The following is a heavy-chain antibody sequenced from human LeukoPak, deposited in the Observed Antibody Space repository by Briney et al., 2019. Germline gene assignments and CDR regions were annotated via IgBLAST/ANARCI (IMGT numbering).Heavy chain of an antibody. CDR2: LCPGGTI. J-gene: IGHJ4*02. D-gene: IGHD3-10*01. Sequence: SETLSLTCTVSGGSVSSYYLSWIRQPPGKGLEWLGYLCPGGTIKYKPSLTSRVTIAADTSKNQFSLKLSSVTAADTAVYFCARVGLRSQYYPFDYWGQGALVTVSS. CDR3: ARVGLRSQYYPFDY. CDR1: GGSVSSYY. V-gene: IGHV4-59*02.